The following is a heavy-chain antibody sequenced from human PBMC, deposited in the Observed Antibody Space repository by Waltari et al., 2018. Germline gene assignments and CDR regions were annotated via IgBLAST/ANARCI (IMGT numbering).Heavy chain of an antibody. Sequence: QLQLQESGPGLVKPSETLSLTCTVSGGSISSSSYYWGWIRQPPGKGLEWIGSIYYCGTTYSNPALKSRVTMSVDTSKNQFSLRLSSVTAADTAVYYGARPIEGVFDPWGQGTLVTVSS. V-gene: IGHV4-39*01. D-gene: IGHD1-26*01. CDR2: IYYCGTT. J-gene: IGHJ5*02. CDR3: ARPIEGVFDP. CDR1: GGSISSSSYY.